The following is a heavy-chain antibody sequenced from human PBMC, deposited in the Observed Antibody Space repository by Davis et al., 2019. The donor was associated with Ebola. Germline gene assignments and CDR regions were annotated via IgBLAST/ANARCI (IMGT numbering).Heavy chain of an antibody. CDR3: AKDLFRWGKTEIDY. V-gene: IGHV3-30*18. D-gene: IGHD2-8*02. CDR1: GFTFSSYG. Sequence: PGGSLRLSCAASGFTFSSYGMHWVRQAPGKGLEWVAVISYDGSNKYYADSVKGRFTISRDNSKNTLYLQMNSLRAEDTAVYYCAKDLFRWGKTEIDYWGQGTLVTVSS. CDR2: ISYDGSNK. J-gene: IGHJ4*02.